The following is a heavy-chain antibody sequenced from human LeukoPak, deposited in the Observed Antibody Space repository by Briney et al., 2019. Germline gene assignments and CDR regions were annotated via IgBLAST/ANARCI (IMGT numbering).Heavy chain of an antibody. CDR3: ARLFTLRDSSGYQSNWFDP. V-gene: IGHV5-51*01. CDR2: IYPGDSDT. D-gene: IGHD3-22*01. J-gene: IGHJ5*02. CDR1: EYSFTSYW. Sequence: GESLKVSCKGSEYSFTSYWIGWVRQMPGKGLEWMGIIYPGDSDTRYSPSFQGQVTISADKSISTAYLQWSSLKASDTAMCYCARLFTLRDSSGYQSNWFDPWGQGSLVTVSS.